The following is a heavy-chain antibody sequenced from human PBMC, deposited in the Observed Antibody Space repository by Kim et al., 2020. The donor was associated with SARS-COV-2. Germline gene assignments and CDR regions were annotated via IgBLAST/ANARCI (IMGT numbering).Heavy chain of an antibody. J-gene: IGHJ2*01. CDR3: ARAPGGSRSSWYFDL. CDR2: IYYSGST. V-gene: IGHV4-59*01. Sequence: SETLSLTCTVSGGSISSYYWSWIRQPPGKGLEWIGYIYYSGSTNYNPSLKSRVTISVDTSKNQFSLKLSSVTAADTAVDSCARAPGGSRSSWYFDLLGRG. D-gene: IGHD6-13*01. CDR1: GGSISSYY.